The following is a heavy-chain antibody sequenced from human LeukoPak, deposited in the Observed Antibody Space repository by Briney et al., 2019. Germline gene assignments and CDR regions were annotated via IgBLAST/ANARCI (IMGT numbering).Heavy chain of an antibody. D-gene: IGHD3-10*01. Sequence: ASVKVSCKASGYTFTSYGISWVRQAPGQGLEWMGWISAYNGNTNYAQKFQGRVTMTRNTSISTAYMELSSLRSEDTAVYYCARAPLWFGELFDYWGQGTLVTVSS. J-gene: IGHJ4*02. CDR1: GYTFTSYG. CDR2: ISAYNGNT. CDR3: ARAPLWFGELFDY. V-gene: IGHV1-18*01.